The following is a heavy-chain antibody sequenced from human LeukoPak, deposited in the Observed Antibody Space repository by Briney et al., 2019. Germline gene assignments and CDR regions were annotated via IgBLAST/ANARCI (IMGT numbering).Heavy chain of an antibody. CDR3: AREELDAFDI. Sequence: PGGSLRLSCAASGFTFSSYAMSWVRQAPGKGLEWVSAISGSGGSTYYADSVKGRFTISRDNSKNTLYLQMGSLRAEDMAVYYCAREELDAFDIWGQGTMVTVSS. D-gene: IGHD1-7*01. J-gene: IGHJ3*02. CDR2: ISGSGGST. CDR1: GFTFSSYA. V-gene: IGHV3-23*01.